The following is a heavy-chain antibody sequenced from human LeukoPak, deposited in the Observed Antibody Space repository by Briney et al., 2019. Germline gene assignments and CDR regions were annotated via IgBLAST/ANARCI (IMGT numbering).Heavy chain of an antibody. CDR3: ARGREMATIHRLNWFDP. D-gene: IGHD5-24*01. CDR2: INPNSGNT. J-gene: IGHJ5*02. CDR1: GYTFTSYD. Sequence: ASVKVSCKASGYTFTSYDINWVRQATGQGLEWMGWINPNSGNTGYAQKFHGRVTMTMNTSISTAYMELSSLRSEDTAVYYCARGREMATIHRLNWFDPWGQGTLVTVSS. V-gene: IGHV1-8*01.